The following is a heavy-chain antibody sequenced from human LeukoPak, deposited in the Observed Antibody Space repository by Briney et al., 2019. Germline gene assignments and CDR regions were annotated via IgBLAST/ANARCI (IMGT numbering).Heavy chain of an antibody. J-gene: IGHJ4*02. Sequence: PGGSLRLSCAASRFXFSNYWIHWVRQPPGKGLVWVSHINPDGSGTNYADSVKGRFTISRDNTKNTLDLQMNSLRAEDTAVYYCVRDLGGRDDFWGQGTLVTVSS. V-gene: IGHV3-74*01. CDR1: RFXFSNYW. CDR2: INPDGSGT. D-gene: IGHD1-1*01. CDR3: VRDLGGRDDF.